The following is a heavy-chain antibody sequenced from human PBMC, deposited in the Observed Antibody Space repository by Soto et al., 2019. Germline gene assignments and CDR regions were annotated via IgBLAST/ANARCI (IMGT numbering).Heavy chain of an antibody. J-gene: IGHJ6*02. CDR3: VAELDFGKLSVV. CDR1: GDTFKNSV. Sequence: SVKVSCKASGDTFKNSVISWVRQAPGQGLEWMGGTIPLFGTTDYAQKFQGRLTITTDESTTTAYMEVSRLTSEDTAVYYCVAELDFGKLSVVWGQGTTVTVSS. V-gene: IGHV1-69*05. D-gene: IGHD3-10*01. CDR2: TIPLFGTT.